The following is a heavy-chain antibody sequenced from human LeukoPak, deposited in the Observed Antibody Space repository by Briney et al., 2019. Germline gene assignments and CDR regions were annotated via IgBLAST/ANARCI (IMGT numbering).Heavy chain of an antibody. CDR2: ISSSGSTI. CDR3: ARVEPPSDY. V-gene: IGHV3-48*03. J-gene: IGHJ4*02. Sequence: PGGSLRLSCAASGFTFSSYEMNWVRQAPGKGLEWVSYISSSGSTIYYADSVKGRFTISRDNAKNSLYLHMNSPRAEDTAVYYCARVEPPSDYWGQGTLVTVSS. CDR1: GFTFSSYE. D-gene: IGHD1-14*01.